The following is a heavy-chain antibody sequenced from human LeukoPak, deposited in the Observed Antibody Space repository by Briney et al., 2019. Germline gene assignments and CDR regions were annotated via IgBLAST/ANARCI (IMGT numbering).Heavy chain of an antibody. Sequence: SETLSLTCSVSGDSISSSSYYWGWIRQPPGKGLEWIGSIYYSGSTYYNPSLKSRVTISVDTSKNQFSLKLSSVTAADTAVYYCARAYYYGSGSYYPSNWFDPWGQGTLVTVSS. J-gene: IGHJ5*02. V-gene: IGHV4-39*07. CDR3: ARAYYYGSGSYYPSNWFDP. D-gene: IGHD3-10*01. CDR1: GDSISSSSYY. CDR2: IYYSGST.